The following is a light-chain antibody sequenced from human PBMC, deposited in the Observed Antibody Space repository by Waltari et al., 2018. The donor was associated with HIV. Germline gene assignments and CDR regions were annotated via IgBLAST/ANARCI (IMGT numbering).Light chain of an antibody. J-gene: IGLJ2*01. V-gene: IGLV1-44*01. CDR3: ASWEDSLHGPV. Sequence: QSVLTQPPSASGTPGQRVTISCSGSSSNIGNNHVEWYQQLPGTAPKRLIYSNNQRPSGVPDRISGSKSGTSASLAIGGLQSDDEADYYCASWEDSLHGPVFGGGTKLTVL. CDR2: SNN. CDR1: SSNIGNNH.